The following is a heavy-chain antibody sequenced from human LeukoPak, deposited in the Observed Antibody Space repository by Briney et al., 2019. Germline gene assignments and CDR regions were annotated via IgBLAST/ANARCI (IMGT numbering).Heavy chain of an antibody. CDR1: GFTVSSNY. CDR3: ASAVRAMAILNAFDI. J-gene: IGHJ3*02. Sequence: PGGSLRLSCAASGFTVSSNYMSWVRQAPGKGLEWVSVIYSGGSTYYADSVKGRFTISRDNSKNTLYLQMNSLRAEDTAVYYCASAVRAMAILNAFDIWGQGTMVTVSS. V-gene: IGHV3-53*01. CDR2: IYSGGST. D-gene: IGHD5-18*01.